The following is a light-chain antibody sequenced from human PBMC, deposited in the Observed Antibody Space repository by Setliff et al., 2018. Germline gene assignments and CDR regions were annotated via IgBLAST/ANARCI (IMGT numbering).Light chain of an antibody. J-gene: IGLJ1*01. Sequence: QSVLAQPPSASGSPGQSVTISCTGTSSDVGAYNYVSWYQQHPGKAPKLMIYEVSKRPSVVPDRFSGSKSGNTASLTVSGLQAEDEADYYCSSYAGGNNYVFGTGTKVTVL. CDR1: SSDVGAYNY. CDR2: EVS. CDR3: SSYAGGNNYV. V-gene: IGLV2-8*01.